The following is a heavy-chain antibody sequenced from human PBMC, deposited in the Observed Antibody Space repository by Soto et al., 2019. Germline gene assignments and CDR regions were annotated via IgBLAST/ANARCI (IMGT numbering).Heavy chain of an antibody. D-gene: IGHD6-13*01. CDR2: IFPSGTT. CDR1: GGSLSGATYS. CDR3: VASLAASGLNWLDP. J-gene: IGHJ5*02. V-gene: IGHV4-30-2*01. Sequence: SETLSLTCAVSGGSLSGATYSWNWIRQPPGKGLEWIGYIFPSGTTYYNPSLKSRVTMSVDASKNQFSLRLTSMTAADTAVYYCVASLAASGLNWLDPWGRGTLVTVSS.